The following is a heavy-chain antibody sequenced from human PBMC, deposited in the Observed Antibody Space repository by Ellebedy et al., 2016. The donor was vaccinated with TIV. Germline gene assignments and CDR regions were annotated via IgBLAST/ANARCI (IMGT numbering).Heavy chain of an antibody. D-gene: IGHD3-22*01. CDR2: FDPEDGET. CDR1: GYTLTELS. V-gene: IGHV1-24*01. CDR3: ATVRHYYDSSGLDY. J-gene: IGHJ4*02. Sequence: ASVKVSXXVSGYTLTELSMHWVRQAPGKGLEWMGGFDPEDGETIYAQKFQGRVTMTEDTSTDTAYMELSSLRSEDTAVYYCATVRHYYDSSGLDYWGQGTLVTVSS.